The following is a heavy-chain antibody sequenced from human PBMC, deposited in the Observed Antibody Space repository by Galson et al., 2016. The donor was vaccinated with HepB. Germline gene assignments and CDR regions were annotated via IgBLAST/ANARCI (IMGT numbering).Heavy chain of an antibody. CDR1: GYTFTNNG. CDR2: ISAYSGNT. Sequence: SVKVSCKASGYTFTNNGISWVRQAPGQGPEWMAWISAYSGNTNYAQKLLDRVTLTKGTSASTAYMELRSLRSDDTAMYYCARDRDAALDYWGQGALVTVSS. CDR3: ARDRDAALDY. J-gene: IGHJ4*02. D-gene: IGHD6-13*01. V-gene: IGHV1-18*01.